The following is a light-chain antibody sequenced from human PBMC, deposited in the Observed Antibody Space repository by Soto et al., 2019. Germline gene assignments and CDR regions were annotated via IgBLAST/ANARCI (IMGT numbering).Light chain of an antibody. Sequence: SYELPQPPSVSVSPGQTASITCSGAKLGDKYACWYQQKPGQSPVLVIYQDSKRPSGITERFSGSNSGNTATLTISGTQAMDEADYSCQAWDSSTVVFGGGTKLTVL. CDR2: QDS. V-gene: IGLV3-1*01. J-gene: IGLJ2*01. CDR3: QAWDSSTVV. CDR1: KLGDKY.